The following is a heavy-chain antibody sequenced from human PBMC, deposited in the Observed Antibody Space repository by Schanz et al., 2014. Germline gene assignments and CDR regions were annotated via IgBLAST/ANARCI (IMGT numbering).Heavy chain of an antibody. CDR1: GFTLSNSD. V-gene: IGHV3-23*04. D-gene: IGHD2-15*01. CDR3: ARDRGYCSGGSCLAFDY. J-gene: IGHJ4*02. CDR2: ISASGGST. Sequence: EVQLVESGGGLVQPGGSLRLSCAASGFTLSNSDMHWVRQGTGKGLEWVSTISASGGSTYYADSVKGRFTISRDNSKNTLYLHMNTLRSEDTAVYYCARDRGYCSGGSCLAFDYWGQGTLVTVSS.